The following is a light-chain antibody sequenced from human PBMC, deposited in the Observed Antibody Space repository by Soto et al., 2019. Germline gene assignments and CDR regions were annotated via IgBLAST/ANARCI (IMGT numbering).Light chain of an antibody. J-gene: IGKJ1*01. V-gene: IGKV4-1*01. CDR2: WAY. CDR3: QHYLASAT. Sequence: DIVMTQSPDSLAVSLGERATINCKSSQSVLYSANNKNYLAWYQQKPGQAPKLLIYWAYTRESGVPDRFSGSGSGTDFTLTISSLQAEDVAVYYCQHYLASATFGQGTKVEIK. CDR1: QSVLYSANNKNY.